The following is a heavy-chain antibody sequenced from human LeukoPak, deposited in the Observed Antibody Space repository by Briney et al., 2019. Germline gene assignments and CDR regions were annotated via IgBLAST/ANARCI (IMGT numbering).Heavy chain of an antibody. D-gene: IGHD4-17*01. CDR1: GYTFSSYA. Sequence: GRSLRLSCAASGYTFSSYAMHWVRQAPGKGLEWVAVISYDVINKYYADSVKDRLTISRDNSKNTLYLQMNSLRAEDTAGYYCAESRAVTISLDYWGQGTLVTVSS. CDR2: ISYDVINK. V-gene: IGHV3-30*04. CDR3: AESRAVTISLDY. J-gene: IGHJ4*02.